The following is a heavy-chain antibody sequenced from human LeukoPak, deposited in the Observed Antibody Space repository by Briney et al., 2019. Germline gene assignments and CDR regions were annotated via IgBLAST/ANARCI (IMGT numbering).Heavy chain of an antibody. J-gene: IGHJ4*02. CDR2: IYFSGST. CDR1: GGSIISSSYY. CDR3: ARHAPNYYDSSGYYYVYFDY. Sequence: SETLSLTCTVSGGSIISSSYYWGWTRQPPGKGLEWIGRIYFSGSTYHNPSLKSRVTISVDTSKNHFSLKLSSVTAADTAVYSCARHAPNYYDSSGYYYVYFDYWGQGTLVTVSS. D-gene: IGHD3-22*01. V-gene: IGHV4-39*01.